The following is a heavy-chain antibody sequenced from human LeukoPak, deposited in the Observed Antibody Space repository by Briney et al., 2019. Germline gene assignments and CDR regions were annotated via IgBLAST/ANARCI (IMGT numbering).Heavy chain of an antibody. CDR2: INPNSGGT. J-gene: IGHJ4*02. D-gene: IGHD6-13*01. V-gene: IGHV1-2*06. Sequence: ASVKVSCKASGYTFTCYYMHWVRQAPGQGLEWMGRINPNSGGTNYAQKFQGRVTMTRDTSISTAYMELSRLRSDDTAVYYCARGKGSMAAAAGAISDYWGQGTLVTVSS. CDR3: ARGKGSMAAAAGAISDY. CDR1: GYTFTCYY.